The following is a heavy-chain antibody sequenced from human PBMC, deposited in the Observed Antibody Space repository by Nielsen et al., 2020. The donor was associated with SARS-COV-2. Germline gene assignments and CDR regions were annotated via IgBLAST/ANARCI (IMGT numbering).Heavy chain of an antibody. CDR2: ISWNSGSI. CDR1: GFTFDDYA. J-gene: IGHJ6*02. CDR3: AKDISWFGELYGMDV. D-gene: IGHD3-10*01. Sequence: GGSLRLSCAASGFTFDDYAMHWVRQAPGKGLEWFSGISWNSGSIGYADSVKGRFTISRDNAKNSLYLQMNSLRAEDTALYYCAKDISWFGELYGMDVWGQGTTVTVSS. V-gene: IGHV3-9*01.